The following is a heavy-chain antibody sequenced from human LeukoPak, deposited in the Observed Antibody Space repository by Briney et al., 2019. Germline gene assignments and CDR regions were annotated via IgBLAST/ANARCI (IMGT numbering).Heavy chain of an antibody. CDR2: IKQDGSQT. CDR1: AVTFSTSW. CDR3: ARDSSGWLSGAFGF. V-gene: IGHV3-7*04. Sequence: GGSLRLSCAASAVTFSTSWLSWFRQAPGKGLEWVANIKQDGSQTHYVDSVKGRFTISRDNTKNSLYLQMNSLRVEDTAVYYCARDSSGWLSGAFGFWGQGTMVTVSS. D-gene: IGHD6-19*01. J-gene: IGHJ3*01.